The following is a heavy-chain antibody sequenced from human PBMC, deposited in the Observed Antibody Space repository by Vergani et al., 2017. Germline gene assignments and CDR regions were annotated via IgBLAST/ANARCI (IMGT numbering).Heavy chain of an antibody. J-gene: IGHJ3*02. CDR1: GFTFDDYA. CDR2: ISWNSGSI. V-gene: IGHV3-9*01. CDR3: ARRYSSSWLNDAFDI. Sequence: EVQLVESGGGLVQPGRSLRLSCAASGFTFDDYAMHWVRQAPGKGLEWVSGISWNSGSIGYADSVKGRFTISRDNAKNSLYLQMNSLRAEDTAVYYCARRYSSSWLNDAFDIWGQGTMVTVSS. D-gene: IGHD6-13*01.